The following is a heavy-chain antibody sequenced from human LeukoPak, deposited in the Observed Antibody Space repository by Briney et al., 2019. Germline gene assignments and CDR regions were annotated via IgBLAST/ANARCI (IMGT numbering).Heavy chain of an antibody. CDR3: ARDLTVRGIVAAGM. CDR2: ISFYNGNT. Sequence: ASVKVSCKASGYTFTSHGITWVRQAPGQDREWMGWISFYNGNTNYAQKGQARVTMTTDTSTSTAYMELRSVSSEDTAVYFCARDLTVRGIVAAGMWGQGTMVTVSS. CDR1: GYTFTSHG. J-gene: IGHJ4*02. V-gene: IGHV1-18*01. D-gene: IGHD6-13*01.